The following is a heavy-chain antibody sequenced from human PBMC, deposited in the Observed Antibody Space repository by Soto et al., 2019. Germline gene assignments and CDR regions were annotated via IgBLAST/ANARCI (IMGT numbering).Heavy chain of an antibody. D-gene: IGHD3-10*01. J-gene: IGHJ5*01. CDR3: ARGLYREYGHDS. Sequence: GGSLRLSCAASGFTFWNLWMDVVRQAPGKGLVWVSRINSDGSTSYADFVKGRLTISRDNAKNTVYLQMNSLRAEDTAVYYCARGLYREYGHDSWGQGALVTVSS. CDR2: INSDGST. V-gene: IGHV3-74*01. CDR1: GFTFWNLW.